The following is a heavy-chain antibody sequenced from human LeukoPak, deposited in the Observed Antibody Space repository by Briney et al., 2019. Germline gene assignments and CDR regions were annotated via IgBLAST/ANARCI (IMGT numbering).Heavy chain of an antibody. CDR3: ASARGDYYDSSGYYSFDY. V-gene: IGHV4-61*02. Sequence: PSETLSLTCSVSGGSINSGSYYWNWIRQPAGEGLEWIGRIYTSGNTNYNPSLKSRVTISVDTSKNQFSLKLSSVTAADTAVYYCASARGDYYDSSGYYSFDYWGQGTLVTVSS. D-gene: IGHD3-22*01. CDR1: GGSINSGSYY. CDR2: IYTSGNT. J-gene: IGHJ4*02.